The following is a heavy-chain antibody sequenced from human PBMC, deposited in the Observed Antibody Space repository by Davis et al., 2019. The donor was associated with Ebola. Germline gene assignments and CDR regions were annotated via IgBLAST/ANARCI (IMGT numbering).Heavy chain of an antibody. V-gene: IGHV3-11*01. Sequence: GESLKISCAASGFSFSDYYLTWIRQAPGKGLEWVSYISGITKTVYYADSVKGRFTISRDNARNSLYLQMNNLRAEDTAVYYCARNSYYYDSSYYYRFDYWGQGALVTVSS. J-gene: IGHJ4*02. D-gene: IGHD3-22*01. CDR1: GFSFSDYY. CDR3: ARNSYYYDSSYYYRFDY. CDR2: ISGITKTV.